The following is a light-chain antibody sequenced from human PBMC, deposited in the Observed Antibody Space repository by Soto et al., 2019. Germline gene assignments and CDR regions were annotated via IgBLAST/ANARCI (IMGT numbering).Light chain of an antibody. Sequence: QSVLTQPPSASGSPGQSVTISCTGTSDDVGLYNFVSWYQQYPGKAPKLTIYDVTKRPSGVPDRFSGSKSGNTASLTVSGLQAEDEADYYCSSYTSSSTLVFGGGTKLTVL. CDR3: SSYTSSSTLV. CDR1: SDDVGLYNF. V-gene: IGLV2-8*01. J-gene: IGLJ2*01. CDR2: DVT.